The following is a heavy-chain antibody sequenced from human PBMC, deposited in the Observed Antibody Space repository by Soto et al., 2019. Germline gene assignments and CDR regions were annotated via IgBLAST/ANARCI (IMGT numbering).Heavy chain of an antibody. V-gene: IGHV1-18*01. CDR2: ISAYNGNT. D-gene: IGHD3-22*01. CDR3: ASDYYDSGGRMGGCAY. Sequence: QVQLVQSGAEVKKPGASVKVSCKASGYTFTSYGISWVRQAPGQGLEWMGWISAYNGNTNYAQKLQGRVTMTTDTPTSTAYMELGGLSSDDRAGYYWASDYYDSGGRMGGCAYWGQGPLVTVSS. CDR1: GYTFTSYG. J-gene: IGHJ4*02.